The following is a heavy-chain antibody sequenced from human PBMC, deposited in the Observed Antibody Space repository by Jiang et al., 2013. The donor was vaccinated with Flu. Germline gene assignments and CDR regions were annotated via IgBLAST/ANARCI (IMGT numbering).Heavy chain of an antibody. Sequence: VQLVESGGGLVQPGGSLRLSCAASGFTFSSYEMNWVRQAPGKGLEWVSYISSSGSTIYYADSVKGRFTISRDNAKNSLYLQMNSLRAEDAAVYYCARWMATISAFDIWGQGTMVTVSS. CDR3: ARWMATISAFDI. D-gene: IGHD5-24*01. CDR2: ISSSGSTI. J-gene: IGHJ3*02. V-gene: IGHV3-48*03. CDR1: GFTFSSYE.